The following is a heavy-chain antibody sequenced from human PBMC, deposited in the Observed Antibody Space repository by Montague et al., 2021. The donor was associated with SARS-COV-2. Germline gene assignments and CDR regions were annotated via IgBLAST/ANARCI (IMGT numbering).Heavy chain of an antibody. V-gene: IGHV3-30-3*01. Sequence: SLRLSCAASGFTFSSYAMHWVRQAPGKGLEWVAVISHDGSNKYYADSVKGRFTISRDNSKNMLYLQMNSLRAEDTAVYYCARVLGGYYGMDVWGQGTTVTVSS. J-gene: IGHJ6*02. CDR2: ISHDGSNK. CDR1: GFTFSSYA. D-gene: IGHD2/OR15-2a*01. CDR3: ARVLGGYYGMDV.